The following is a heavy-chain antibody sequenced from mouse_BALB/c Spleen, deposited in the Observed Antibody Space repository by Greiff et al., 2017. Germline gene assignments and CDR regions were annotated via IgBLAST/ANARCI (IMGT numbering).Heavy chain of an antibody. J-gene: IGHJ2*01. CDR3: ARDEPYYYGSSYVGVY. V-gene: IGHV2-9*02. D-gene: IGHD1-1*01. CDR1: GFSLTSYG. Sequence: VKLVESGPGLVAPSQSLSITCTVSGFSLTSYGVHWVRQPPGKGLEWLGVIWAGGSTNYNSALMSRLSISKDNSKSQVFLKMNSLQTDDTAMYYCARDEPYYYGSSYVGVYWGQGTTLTVSS. CDR2: IWAGGST.